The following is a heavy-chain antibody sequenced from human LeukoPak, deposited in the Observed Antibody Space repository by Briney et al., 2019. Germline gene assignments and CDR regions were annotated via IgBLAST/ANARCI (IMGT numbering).Heavy chain of an antibody. Sequence: ASVKVSCKASGGTFSSYAISWVRQAPGQGLEWMGGIIPIFGTANYAQKFQGRVTITADESTSTAYMELSSLRSEDTAVYYCASDTYYDFWSGYYPYPDHPWGQGTLVTVSS. D-gene: IGHD3-3*01. V-gene: IGHV1-69*13. CDR1: GGTFSSYA. CDR2: IIPIFGTA. CDR3: ASDTYYDFWSGYYPYPDHP. J-gene: IGHJ5*02.